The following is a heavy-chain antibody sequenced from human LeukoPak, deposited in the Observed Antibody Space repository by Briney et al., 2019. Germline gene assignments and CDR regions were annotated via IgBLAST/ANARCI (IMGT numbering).Heavy chain of an antibody. CDR2: ISWDGGST. CDR3: AKDNRFVGALDY. J-gene: IGHJ4*02. Sequence: QAGGSLRLSCAASGFTFDGYTMHWVRQAPGKGLEWVSLISWDGGSTYYADSVKGRFTISRDNSKNSLYLQMNSLRTEDTALYYCAKDNRFVGALDYWGQGTLVTVSS. V-gene: IGHV3-43*01. CDR1: GFTFDGYT. D-gene: IGHD1-26*01.